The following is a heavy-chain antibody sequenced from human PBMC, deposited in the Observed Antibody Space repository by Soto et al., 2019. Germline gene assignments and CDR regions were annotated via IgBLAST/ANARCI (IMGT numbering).Heavy chain of an antibody. J-gene: IGHJ5*02. CDR3: ARWHGHYDESGPNYFVP. Sequence: QVRLQESGPGLVKPSETLSLTCIVSGDSMSSDFWTWIRQPPGQGLAWIGYIFHSVQTNYNPSLNSRVTISVDTAKNHFSLRMNYVTGADPAVYYCARWHGHYDESGPNYFVPWGPGALVVVSS. V-gene: IGHV4-59*01. CDR2: IFHSVQT. CDR1: GDSMSSDF. D-gene: IGHD3-16*01.